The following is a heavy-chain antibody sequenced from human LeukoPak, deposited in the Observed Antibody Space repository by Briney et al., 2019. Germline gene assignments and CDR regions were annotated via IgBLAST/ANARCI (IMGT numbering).Heavy chain of an antibody. CDR3: ARTAHSPYYYDSSGSLNWFDP. D-gene: IGHD3-22*01. CDR2: IYYSGST. CDR1: GGSISSYY. V-gene: IGHV4-59*01. J-gene: IGHJ5*02. Sequence: KPSETLSLTCTVSGGSISSYYWSWIRQPPGKGLEWIGYIYYSGSTNYNPSLKSRVTISVEPSKNQFSPKLSSVTAADTAVYYCARTAHSPYYYDSSGSLNWFDPWGQGTLVTVSS.